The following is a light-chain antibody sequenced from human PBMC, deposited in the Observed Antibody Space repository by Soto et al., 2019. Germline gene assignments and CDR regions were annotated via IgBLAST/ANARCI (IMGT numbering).Light chain of an antibody. Sequence: DIMMTQSQSSLSASVGDRVTITCRASQAIDNYLNWYQHKPGKAPELLILAASIVQSGVPSRFSGGGFGTDFSLTISSLHPEDFATYYCQQSYRTPLTFGGGTKVEI. CDR1: QAIDNY. J-gene: IGKJ4*01. V-gene: IGKV1-39*01. CDR3: QQSYRTPLT. CDR2: AAS.